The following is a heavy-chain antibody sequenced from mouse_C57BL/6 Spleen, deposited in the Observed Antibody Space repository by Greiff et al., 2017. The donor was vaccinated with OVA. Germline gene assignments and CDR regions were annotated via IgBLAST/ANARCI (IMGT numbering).Heavy chain of an antibody. Sequence: EVQLQQSGPELVKPGASVKMSCKASGYTFTDYNMHWVKQSHGKSLEWIGYINPNNGGTSYNQKFKGKATLTVNKSSSTAYMELRSLTSEDSAVYYCARGPYYDYDSGYFDVWGTGTTVTVSS. CDR3: ARGPYYDYDSGYFDV. CDR2: INPNNGGT. V-gene: IGHV1-22*01. CDR1: GYTFTDYN. J-gene: IGHJ1*03. D-gene: IGHD2-4*01.